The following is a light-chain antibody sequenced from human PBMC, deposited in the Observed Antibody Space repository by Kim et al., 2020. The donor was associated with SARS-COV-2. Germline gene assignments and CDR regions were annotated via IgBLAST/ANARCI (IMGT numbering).Light chain of an antibody. V-gene: IGKV3-20*01. CDR1: QSVGSN. J-gene: IGKJ1*01. CDR2: GAS. Sequence: EVVMRQFPVTLSVSPGERATLSCRASQSVGSNLAWYQQKPGQAPRLLIFGASGRATGITARFSGSGSGTDFTLTISRLEPEDFAVYYCQQYAGSPRTFGQGTKVDIK. CDR3: QQYAGSPRT.